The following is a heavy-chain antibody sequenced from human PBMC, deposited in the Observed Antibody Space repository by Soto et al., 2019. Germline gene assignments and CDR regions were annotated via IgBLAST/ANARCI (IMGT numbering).Heavy chain of an antibody. V-gene: IGHV1-46*01. Sequence: ASGKVSCDASGYTFSSPYIHWVRHAPGQGLEWRGIINPSGGSTSYAQKFQGRVTMTRHTATSTVYMVLSSLRSEDTAVYYCATGGGSSRDFDYWGQGTQVTVSP. CDR1: GYTFSSPY. CDR3: ATGGGSSRDFDY. J-gene: IGHJ4*02. D-gene: IGHD3-10*01. CDR2: INPSGGST.